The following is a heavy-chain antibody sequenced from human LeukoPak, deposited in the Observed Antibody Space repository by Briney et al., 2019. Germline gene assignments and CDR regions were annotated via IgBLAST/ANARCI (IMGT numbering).Heavy chain of an antibody. CDR1: GRSIFGYH. D-gene: IGHD3-22*01. CDR3: ARDPTTVLTVPHYFDD. V-gene: IGHV4-34*01. Sequence: SETLSLTCALFGRSIFGYHWNWIRQSPGKGLEWIGEINHSGGANYNPSFNSRVTISLDTSKNEFYLDLRSVTAEDTAVYYCARDPTTVLTVPHYFDDWGQGTLVTVSS. J-gene: IGHJ4*02. CDR2: INHSGGA.